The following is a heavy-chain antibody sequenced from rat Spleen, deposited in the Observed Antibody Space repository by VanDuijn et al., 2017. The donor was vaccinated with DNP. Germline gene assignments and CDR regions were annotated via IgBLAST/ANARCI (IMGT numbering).Heavy chain of an antibody. CDR1: GFSLTSYS. D-gene: IGHD1-12*02. J-gene: IGHJ2*01. CDR2: MSNGGNT. V-gene: IGHV2-6*01. Sequence: QVQLKESGPGLVQPSQTLSLTCTVSGFSLTSYSVGWVRQPPGKGLEWIAAMSNGGNTYYNSALKSRLSISRDTSKSQLLLKMNSLQTEDTAMYFCARSDYYDGGFYYGYFDFWGQGVMVTVSS. CDR3: ARSDYYDGGFYYGYFDF.